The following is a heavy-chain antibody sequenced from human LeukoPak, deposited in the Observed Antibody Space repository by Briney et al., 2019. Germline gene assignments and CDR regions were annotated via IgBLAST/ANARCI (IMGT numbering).Heavy chain of an antibody. V-gene: IGHV3-21*01. CDR3: ARDQGIVGATTEFDY. CDR2: ISSSSSYI. CDR1: GFTLSSYS. D-gene: IGHD1-26*01. Sequence: GGSLRLSCAASGFTLSSYSMNWVRQAPGKGLEWVSSISSSSSYIYYTDSVKGRFTISRDNAKNSLYLQMNSLRAEDTAVYYCARDQGIVGATTEFDYWGHGTLVTVSS. J-gene: IGHJ4*01.